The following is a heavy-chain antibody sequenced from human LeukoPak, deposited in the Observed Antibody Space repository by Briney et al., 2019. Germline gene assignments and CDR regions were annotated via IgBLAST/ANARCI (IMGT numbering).Heavy chain of an antibody. CDR3: VRDRGYCSGGTCYALWDY. CDR1: GGSISSSSYY. V-gene: IGHV3-7*01. Sequence: ETLSLTCTVSGGSISSSSYYWGWIRQAPGKGLEWVAHIKEDGGEKYHVDPVKGRFTISRDNAKNSLYLQMNSLRAEDTAMYYCVRDRGYCSGGTCYALWDYWGQGTLVTVSS. D-gene: IGHD2-15*01. J-gene: IGHJ4*02. CDR2: IKEDGGEK.